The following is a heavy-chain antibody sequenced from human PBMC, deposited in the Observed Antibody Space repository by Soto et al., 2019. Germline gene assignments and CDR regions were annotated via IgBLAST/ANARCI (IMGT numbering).Heavy chain of an antibody. J-gene: IGHJ4*01. CDR2: IYYSGST. CDR1: GGSISSYY. Sequence: PSETLSLTCTVSGGSISSYYWSWIRQPPGKGLEWIGYIYYSGSTNYNPSLKSRVTISVDTSKNQFSLKLSSVTAADTAVYYCARGAYDILTGYYPFDYWGHGTLVTVSS. D-gene: IGHD3-9*01. V-gene: IGHV4-59*01. CDR3: ARGAYDILTGYYPFDY.